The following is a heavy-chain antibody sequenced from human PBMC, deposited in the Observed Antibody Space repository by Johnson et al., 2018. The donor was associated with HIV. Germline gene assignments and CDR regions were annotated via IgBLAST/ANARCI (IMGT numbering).Heavy chain of an antibody. CDR3: ARVESGSSAFDI. CDR1: GFSFNNFG. Sequence: QEQLVESGGGLVQPGGSLRLSCAASGFSFNNFGFHWVRQAPGKGLEWVAAISFAGNKKHYADSVKGRFTISRDNSKKTLFLQMNSLRAEDTALYYCARVESGSSAFDIWGQGTMVTVSS. CDR2: ISFAGNKK. V-gene: IGHV3-30*03. D-gene: IGHD1-26*01. J-gene: IGHJ3*02.